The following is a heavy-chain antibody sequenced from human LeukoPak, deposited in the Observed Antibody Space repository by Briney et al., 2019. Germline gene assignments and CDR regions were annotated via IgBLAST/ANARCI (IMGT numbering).Heavy chain of an antibody. CDR1: GYTFSGYY. Sequence: ASVKVSCKASGYTFSGYYIHWVRRAPGQGLEWMGWINPNNGATNYAQKFQGGVTMTRDTSITTTYMELSRLTSDDTAVYYCARYNWNDVVSALDYWGQGTLVTVSS. CDR2: INPNNGAT. J-gene: IGHJ4*02. D-gene: IGHD1-1*01. CDR3: ARYNWNDVVSALDY. V-gene: IGHV1-2*02.